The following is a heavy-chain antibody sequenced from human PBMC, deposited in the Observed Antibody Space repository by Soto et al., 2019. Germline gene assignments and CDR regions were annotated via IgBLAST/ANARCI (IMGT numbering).Heavy chain of an antibody. CDR3: ARRSSSWYFDY. Sequence: EVLLLESGGGLVQPGGSLRLSCAASGFTFSSYAMNWVRQAPGKGLEWVSVISGSGDSTYYADSVKGRFTISRDNSKNTLYLQMNSLRAEDTAVYYCARRSSSWYFDYWGQGTLVTVSS. CDR2: ISGSGDST. CDR1: GFTFSSYA. J-gene: IGHJ4*02. D-gene: IGHD6-13*01. V-gene: IGHV3-23*01.